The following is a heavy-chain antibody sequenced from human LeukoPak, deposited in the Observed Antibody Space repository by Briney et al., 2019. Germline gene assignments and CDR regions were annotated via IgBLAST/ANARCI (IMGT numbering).Heavy chain of an antibody. D-gene: IGHD3-22*01. J-gene: IGHJ4*02. CDR1: GFTFSSYG. CDR2: ISGSGGTT. Sequence: GGSLRLSCAASGFTFSSYGMHWVRQAPGKGLEWVSGISGSGGTTYYADSVKGRFTISRDNSKNTLYLQMNSLRAEDTAVYYCAKKVYYDSSGYFDFWGQGTLVTVSS. CDR3: AKKVYYDSSGYFDF. V-gene: IGHV3-23*01.